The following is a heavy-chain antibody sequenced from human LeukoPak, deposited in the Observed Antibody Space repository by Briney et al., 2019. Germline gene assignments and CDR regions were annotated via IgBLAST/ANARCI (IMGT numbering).Heavy chain of an antibody. CDR1: GFTFDDYG. J-gene: IGHJ4*02. V-gene: IGHV3-15*01. Sequence: PGGSLRLPCAASGFTFDDYGMSWVRQAPGKGLEWVGRIKSKTDGGTTDYAAPVKGRFTISRDDSKNTLYLQMNSLKTEDTAVYYCTTERINYDILTGVSRNLNFDYWGQGTLVTVSS. CDR3: TTERINYDILTGVSRNLNFDY. CDR2: IKSKTDGGTT. D-gene: IGHD3-9*01.